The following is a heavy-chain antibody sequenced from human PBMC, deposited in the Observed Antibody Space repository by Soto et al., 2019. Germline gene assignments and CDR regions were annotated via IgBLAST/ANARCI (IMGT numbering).Heavy chain of an antibody. Sequence: QLQLQESGSGLVKPSQTLSLTCAVSGGSISSGGYSWSWIRQPLGKGLEWIGYIYHWGGRTSYNPYLKRRVIISVNSSKNQFSLKLSSVTAADTAVYYCASLAGDYNDGIDIWGQGTMVTVSS. D-gene: IGHD4-17*01. CDR2: IYHWGGRT. CDR1: GGSISSGGYS. CDR3: ASLAGDYNDGIDI. J-gene: IGHJ3*02. V-gene: IGHV4-30-2*01.